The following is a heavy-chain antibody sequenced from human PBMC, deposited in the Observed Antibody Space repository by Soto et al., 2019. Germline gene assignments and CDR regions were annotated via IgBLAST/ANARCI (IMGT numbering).Heavy chain of an antibody. CDR2: IYYSGST. J-gene: IGHJ4*02. D-gene: IGHD6-19*01. CDR3: ARHHESGWYGY. Sequence: QLQLQESGPGLVKPSETLSLTCTVSGGSIDKSTYYWCWIRQPPGKGLEWIGSIYYSGSTYYYPSFKSRVTISVDTSRNQSSLKLSSVTAADTAVYYCARHHESGWYGYWGQGTLVTVSS. V-gene: IGHV4-39*01. CDR1: GGSIDKSTYY.